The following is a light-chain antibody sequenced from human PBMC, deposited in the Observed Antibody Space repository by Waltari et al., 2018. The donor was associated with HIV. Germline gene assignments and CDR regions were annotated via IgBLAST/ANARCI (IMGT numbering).Light chain of an antibody. CDR1: GLSKQY. CDR3: HSEDNTGAAF. V-gene: IGLV3-25*03. CDR2: KDT. Sequence: SSGLTQPPSVSVSPGQTAQITCSGDGLSKQYALWYQQKTGQAPVLVIYKDTERPSNIPERFSGATSGTTVTLTISGVQAEDEADYFCHSEDNTGAAFFGGGTRLTVL. J-gene: IGLJ2*01.